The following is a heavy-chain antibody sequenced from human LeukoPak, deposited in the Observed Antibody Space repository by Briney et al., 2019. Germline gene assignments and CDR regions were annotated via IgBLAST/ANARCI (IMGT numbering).Heavy chain of an antibody. D-gene: IGHD3-3*02. CDR3: ARRRVFAVFGY. V-gene: IGHV4-34*01. Sequence: PETLSLTCAVYGGSFSGYYWSWIRQPPGKGLEWIGEINHSGSTNYNPSLKSRVTVSVDTSKNQFSLKLSSVTAADTAVYYCARRRVFAVFGYWGQGTLVTVSS. CDR1: GGSFSGYY. CDR2: INHSGST. J-gene: IGHJ4*02.